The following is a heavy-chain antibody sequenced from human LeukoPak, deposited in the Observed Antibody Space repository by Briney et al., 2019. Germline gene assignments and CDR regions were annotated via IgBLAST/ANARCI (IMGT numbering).Heavy chain of an antibody. D-gene: IGHD3-10*02. CDR2: ISSSSSYI. Sequence: TGGSLRLSCAASGFTFSSYSMNWVRQAPGKGLEWVSSISSSSSYIYYADSVKGRFTISRDNAKNSLYLQMNSLRAEDTAVYYCAELGITMIGGVWGKGTTVTVSS. CDR1: GFTFSSYS. CDR3: AELGITMIGGV. V-gene: IGHV3-21*01. J-gene: IGHJ6*04.